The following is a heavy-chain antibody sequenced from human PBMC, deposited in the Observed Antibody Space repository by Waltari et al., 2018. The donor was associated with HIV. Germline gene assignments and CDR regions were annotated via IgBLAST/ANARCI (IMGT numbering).Heavy chain of an antibody. J-gene: IGHJ6*02. V-gene: IGHV1-2*02. CDR1: GYTFTGYY. CDR2: INPNSGGT. D-gene: IGHD1-1*01. Sequence: QVQLVQSGAEVKKPGASVKVSCKASGYTFTGYYMHWVRQAPGQGLEWMGWINPNSGGTNYAQKFQGRVTMTRDTSISTAYMELSRLRSDDTAVYYCARDVLERRNYYYYGMDVWGQGTTVTVSS. CDR3: ARDVLERRNYYYYGMDV.